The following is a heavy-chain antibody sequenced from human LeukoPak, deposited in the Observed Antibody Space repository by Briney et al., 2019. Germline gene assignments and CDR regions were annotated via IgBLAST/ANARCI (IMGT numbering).Heavy chain of an antibody. D-gene: IGHD1-26*01. CDR3: ARDEGLIVGPINFDY. V-gene: IGHV3-30-3*01. CDR2: LSYDGINK. CDR1: GFTFSSYA. J-gene: IGHJ4*02. Sequence: GRSLRLSCAASGFTFSSYAMHWVRQAPGKGLEWVAVLSYDGINKYYADSVRGRFTISRDNSKNTLYVQMNSLRGEDTAVYYCARDEGLIVGPINFDYWGQGTLVTVSS.